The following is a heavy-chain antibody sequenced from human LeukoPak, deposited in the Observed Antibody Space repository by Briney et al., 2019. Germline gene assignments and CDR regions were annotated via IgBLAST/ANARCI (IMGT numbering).Heavy chain of an antibody. V-gene: IGHV3-74*03. CDR2: LKSDGSST. CDR3: ARTTMETQYFDR. CDR1: GFKLSSYY. Sequence: GGSLRLSCAASGFKLSSYYMDWVRQGPGKGLVWVSLLKSDGSSTKYADSVQGRFTISRDDAKNTLYLQMTSVRVEDAAVYYCARTTMETQYFDRWGQGTLVTVSS. D-gene: IGHD1-1*01. J-gene: IGHJ4*02.